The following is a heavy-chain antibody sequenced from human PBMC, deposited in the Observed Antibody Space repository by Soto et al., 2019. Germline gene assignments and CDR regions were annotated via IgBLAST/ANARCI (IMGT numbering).Heavy chain of an antibody. CDR3: AKRFSASWSIGY. D-gene: IGHD6-13*01. CDR1: GFTFTTYG. V-gene: IGHV3-30*18. Sequence: QVQLVESGGGVVQPGRSLRLSCAASGFTFTTYGMHWVRQAPGKGLEWVAVISNGGSVQYYGDTVKGRFTVSRDNYKNTMSLQMNSLRPEDTAVYYCAKRFSASWSIGYWGQGTLVIGSS. J-gene: IGHJ4*02. CDR2: ISNGGSVQ.